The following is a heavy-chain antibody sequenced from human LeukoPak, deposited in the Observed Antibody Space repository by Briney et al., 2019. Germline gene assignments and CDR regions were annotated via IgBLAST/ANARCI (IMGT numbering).Heavy chain of an antibody. Sequence: SETLSLTCTVSGYSISSGYYWGWIRQPPGKGLEWIGSIYHSGSTYYNPSLKSRVTISVDTSKNQFSLKLSSVTAADTAVYYCAREGATMVRGDRFDPWGQGTLVTVSS. CDR2: IYHSGST. CDR3: AREGATMVRGDRFDP. V-gene: IGHV4-38-2*02. J-gene: IGHJ5*02. CDR1: GYSISSGYY. D-gene: IGHD3-10*01.